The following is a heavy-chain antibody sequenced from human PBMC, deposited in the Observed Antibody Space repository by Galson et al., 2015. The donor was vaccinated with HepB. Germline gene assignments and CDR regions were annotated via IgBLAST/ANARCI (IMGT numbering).Heavy chain of an antibody. J-gene: IGHJ4*02. Sequence: SLRLSCADSGFMFSSYAMSWVRQAPGKGLEWVSGISGSGGSTSYADSVKGRFTISRDNSKNTLHLQMNNLRAEDKAVYYCAKGRGYTYADRASCFDSWGLGTLVTVAS. CDR2: ISGSGGST. V-gene: IGHV3-23*01. CDR3: AKGRGYTYADRASCFDS. D-gene: IGHD5-18*01. CDR1: GFMFSSYA.